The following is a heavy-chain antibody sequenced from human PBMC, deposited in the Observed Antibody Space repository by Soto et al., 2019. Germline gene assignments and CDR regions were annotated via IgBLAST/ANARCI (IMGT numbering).Heavy chain of an antibody. V-gene: IGHV3-30*18. Sequence: PGGSLSLSCAASGFTFSNYGMHWVRQAPGKGLEWVADISYDGTNKYYADSVKGRFTISRDNSNNTLYVQMNSLRPEDTAVYHCAKDVRETGYLMGDNYCDYWGQGTLVTVSS. CDR2: ISYDGTNK. CDR1: GFTFSNYG. D-gene: IGHD3-9*01. J-gene: IGHJ4*02. CDR3: AKDVRETGYLMGDNYCDY.